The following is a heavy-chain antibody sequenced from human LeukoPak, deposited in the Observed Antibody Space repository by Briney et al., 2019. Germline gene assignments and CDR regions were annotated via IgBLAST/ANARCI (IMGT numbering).Heavy chain of an antibody. V-gene: IGHV4-59*08. CDR1: GGSISSYY. Sequence: PSETLSLTCTVSGGSISSYYWSWIRQPPGKGLEWIGYIYYSGSSNYNPSLKSRVTISVDTSKNQFSLKLSSVTAADTAVYYCARHSVAGWFWFDPWGQGTLVTVSS. CDR2: IYYSGSS. D-gene: IGHD6-19*01. J-gene: IGHJ5*02. CDR3: ARHSVAGWFWFDP.